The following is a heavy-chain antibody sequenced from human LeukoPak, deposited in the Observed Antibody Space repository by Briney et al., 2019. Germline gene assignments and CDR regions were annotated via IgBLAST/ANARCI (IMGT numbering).Heavy chain of an antibody. CDR1: GGSISSYY. Sequence: PSETLSLTCTVSGGSISSYYWSWFRQPPGKGLEWIGYIYYSGSTNYNPSLKSRVTISVDTSKNQFSLKLSSVTAADTAVYYCARHSAGYYDSSGHWYFDLWGRGTLVTVSS. V-gene: IGHV4-59*08. CDR3: ARHSAGYYDSSGHWYFDL. D-gene: IGHD3-22*01. CDR2: IYYSGST. J-gene: IGHJ2*01.